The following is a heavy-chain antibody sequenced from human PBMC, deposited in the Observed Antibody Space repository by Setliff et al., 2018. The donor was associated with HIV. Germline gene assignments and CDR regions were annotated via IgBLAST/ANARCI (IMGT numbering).Heavy chain of an antibody. Sequence: PGGSLRLSCAASGFAFSSYWMHWVRQTPGKGLVWVSRINSDGSGTSYADSVKGRFTISRDNAKNTLYLQMNSLRAEDTAVYYCAKFGQLPDYWGQGTLVTVSS. CDR3: AKFGQLPDY. J-gene: IGHJ4*02. CDR2: INSDGSGT. D-gene: IGHD3-3*01. CDR1: GFAFSSYW. V-gene: IGHV3-74*01.